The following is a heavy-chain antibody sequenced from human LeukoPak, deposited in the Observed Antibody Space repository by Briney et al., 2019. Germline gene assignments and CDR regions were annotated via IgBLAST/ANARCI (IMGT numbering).Heavy chain of an antibody. CDR2: IYHSGST. Sequence: SETLSLTCTVSGDSIGSYFWSRIRQSPGKGLEWIGHIYHSGSTNYNPSLKSRVTISVDTSKNQFSLKLTSVTSADTAVYYCARDGPAYTSRWYDYYYGLDVWGPGTTVTVSS. D-gene: IGHD2-2*01. V-gene: IGHV4-59*01. J-gene: IGHJ6*02. CDR1: GDSIGSYF. CDR3: ARDGPAYTSRWYDYYYGLDV.